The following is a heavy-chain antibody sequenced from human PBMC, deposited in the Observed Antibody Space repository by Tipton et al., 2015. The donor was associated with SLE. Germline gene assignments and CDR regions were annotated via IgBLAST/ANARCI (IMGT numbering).Heavy chain of an antibody. CDR2: IYYSGST. V-gene: IGHV4-59*11. J-gene: IGHJ3*02. D-gene: IGHD4-23*01. Sequence: TLSLTCTVSGGSISSHYWSWIRQPPGKGLEWIGYIYYSGSTNYNPSLKSRVTISVDTSKNPFSLKLSSVTAAGTAVYYCARDTVGWYSGAFDIWGQGTMVTVSS. CDR3: ARDTVGWYSGAFDI. CDR1: GGSISSHY.